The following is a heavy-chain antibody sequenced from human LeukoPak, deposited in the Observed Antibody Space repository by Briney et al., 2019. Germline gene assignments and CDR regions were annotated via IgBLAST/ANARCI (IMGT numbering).Heavy chain of an antibody. CDR3: ARGRQDVNMILVVMAGVSYYLDV. J-gene: IGHJ6*03. CDR2: MYPSGGR. V-gene: IGHV4-34*01. CDR1: GVSVSDNY. Sequence: SETLSLTCAVYGVSVSDNYLGWIRQTPGKGLEWIWVMYPSGGRNYTPSLKSRVTISGDTSKNQFSLKLRSVTAADTAVYYCARGRQDVNMILVVMAGVSYYLDVWSKGTTVTVS. D-gene: IGHD3-22*01.